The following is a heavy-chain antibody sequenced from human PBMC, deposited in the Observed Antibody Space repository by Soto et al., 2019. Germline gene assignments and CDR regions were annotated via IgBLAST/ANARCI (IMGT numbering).Heavy chain of an antibody. CDR2: IKQDGSEK. CDR1: GFTFSSYW. J-gene: IGHJ6*03. D-gene: IGHD3-10*01. Sequence: EVQLVESGGGLVQPGGSLRLSCAASGFTFSSYWMSWVRQAPGKGLEWVANIKQDGSEKYYVDSVKGRVTISRDNAKNSLYLQMNSLRAEDTAVYYCARDGWDIMVRGVITNYYYYYYMDVWGKGTTVTVSS. V-gene: IGHV3-7*01. CDR3: ARDGWDIMVRGVITNYYYYYYMDV.